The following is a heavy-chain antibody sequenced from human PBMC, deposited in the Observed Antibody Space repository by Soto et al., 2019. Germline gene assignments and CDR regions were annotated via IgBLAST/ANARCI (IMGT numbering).Heavy chain of an antibody. CDR2: ISAHNGNT. V-gene: IGHV1-18*01. J-gene: IGHJ4*02. CDR3: ARGRYGDY. D-gene: IGHD1-1*01. CDR1: GYTFTSYG. Sequence: QVHLVQSGAEVKKPGASVKVSCKASGYTFTSYGITWVRQAPGQGLEWMGWISAHNGNTDYAQKLQGRVIVTRDTSTSTAYMELRSVRSDVTAVYYCARGRYGDYWGQGALVTVSS.